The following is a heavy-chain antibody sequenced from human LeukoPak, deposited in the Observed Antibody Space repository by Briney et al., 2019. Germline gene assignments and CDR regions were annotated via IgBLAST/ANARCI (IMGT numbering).Heavy chain of an antibody. J-gene: IGHJ4*02. V-gene: IGHV4-34*01. D-gene: IGHD3-22*01. CDR2: INHSGRG. Sequence: SDTLSLTCAVSGESFSYNYWTWVRQPPGKGLEWIGDINHSGRGNYRPSLKSRVTISADTSKSQFSLKLNAVTAADTAVYYCARGLGPMSPSLHYWRQGSLVTVSS. CDR1: GESFSYNY. CDR3: ARGLGPMSPSLHY.